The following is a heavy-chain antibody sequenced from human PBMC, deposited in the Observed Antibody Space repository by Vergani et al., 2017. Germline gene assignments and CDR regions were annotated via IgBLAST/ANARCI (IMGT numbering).Heavy chain of an antibody. J-gene: IGHJ4*02. V-gene: IGHV1-69*06. CDR2: IIPIFGTA. CDR3: ASDSGVVVTAIPGGFDY. Sequence: QVQLVQSGAEVKKPGSSVKVSCKASGGTFSSYAISWVRQAPGQGLEWMGGIIPIFGTANYAQKFQGRVTITADKSTSTAYMELSSLRSEDTAVYYCASDSGVVVTAIPGGFDYWGQGTLVTVSS. D-gene: IGHD2-21*02. CDR1: GGTFSSYA.